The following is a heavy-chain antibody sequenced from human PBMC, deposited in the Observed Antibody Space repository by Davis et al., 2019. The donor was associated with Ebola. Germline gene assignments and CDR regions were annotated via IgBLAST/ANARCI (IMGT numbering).Heavy chain of an antibody. V-gene: IGHV1-2*02. CDR2: INPNSDGT. J-gene: IGHJ3*02. D-gene: IGHD2-2*02. Sequence: VQGLEWMGWINPNSDGTIYAQKFQGRVTMTRDTSISTAYMELRSLRSDDTAVYYCARDSIRSAIGGDAYDIWGQGTMVTVAS. CDR3: ARDSIRSAIGGDAYDI.